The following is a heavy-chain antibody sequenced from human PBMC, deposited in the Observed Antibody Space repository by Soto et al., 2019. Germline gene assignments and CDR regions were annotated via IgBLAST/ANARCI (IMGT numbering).Heavy chain of an antibody. J-gene: IGHJ5*02. Sequence: GGSLRLSCAASGFTFSSYSMNWVRQATGKGLEWVSYISSSSSTTYYADSVKGRFTISRDNAKNSLYLQMNRLSDEDTDVYYCASSKTTRRQLHWFDHWGQGTLVTVSS. D-gene: IGHD1-1*01. CDR2: ISSSSSTT. CDR3: ASSKTTRRQLHWFDH. CDR1: GFTFSSYS. V-gene: IGHV3-48*02.